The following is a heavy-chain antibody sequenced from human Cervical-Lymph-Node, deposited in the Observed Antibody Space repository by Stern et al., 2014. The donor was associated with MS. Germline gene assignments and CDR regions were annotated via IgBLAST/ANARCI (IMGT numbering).Heavy chain of an antibody. CDR1: GFTFSSYG. V-gene: IGHV3-33*01. CDR3: ARGLGTYDSSGYWVFDY. Sequence: VQLVESGGGVVQPGRSLRLSCAASGFTFSSYGMHWVRQAPGKGLEGVAVIWYDGSNKYYADSVKGRFTISRDNSKNTLYLQMNSLRAEDTAVYYCARGLGTYDSSGYWVFDYWGQGTLVTVSS. D-gene: IGHD3-22*01. J-gene: IGHJ4*02. CDR2: IWYDGSNK.